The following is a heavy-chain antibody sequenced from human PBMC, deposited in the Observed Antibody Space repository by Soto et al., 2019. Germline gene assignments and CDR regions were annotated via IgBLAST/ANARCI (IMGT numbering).Heavy chain of an antibody. CDR3: ARRPTGARNLEFDY. CDR2: MNPNSGNT. D-gene: IGHD3-10*01. CDR1: GYTFTSYD. V-gene: IGHV1-8*01. Sequence: ASVKVSCKASGYTFTSYDINWVRQATGQGLEWMGWMNPNSGNTGYAQKFQGRVTMTRNTSISTAYMELSSLRSEDTAVYYCARRPTGARNLEFDYWGQGTLVTVSS. J-gene: IGHJ4*02.